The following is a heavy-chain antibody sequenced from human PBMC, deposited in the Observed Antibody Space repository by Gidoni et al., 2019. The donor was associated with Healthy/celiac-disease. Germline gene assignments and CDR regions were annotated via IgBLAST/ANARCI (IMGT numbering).Heavy chain of an antibody. CDR1: GGTFSSYA. CDR2: IIPIFGTA. Sequence: GGTFSSYAIRWVRQASGQGLEWMGGIIPIFGTANYAQKFQGRVTITADESTSTAYMELSSLRSEDTAVDYCARLSGYDINNWFDPWGQGTLVTVSS. D-gene: IGHD5-12*01. V-gene: IGHV1-69*01. J-gene: IGHJ5*02. CDR3: ARLSGYDINNWFDP.